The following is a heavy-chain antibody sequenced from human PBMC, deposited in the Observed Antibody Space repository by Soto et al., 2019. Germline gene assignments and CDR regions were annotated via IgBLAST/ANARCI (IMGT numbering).Heavy chain of an antibody. D-gene: IGHD3-22*01. CDR1: GGTFNIYS. CDR3: ARGASTYYYDSSGYYKGPLDY. Sequence: QVQLVQSGADVKKPGSSVKVSCKASGGTFNIYSISWVRQAPGQGLEWMGGIIPLFGTAYYAQEFQGRVTTTADEATSTAYRELSSLISEATAVYFCARGASTYYYDSSGYYKGPLDYWGQGTLVTVSS. J-gene: IGHJ4*02. CDR2: IIPLFGTA. V-gene: IGHV1-69*01.